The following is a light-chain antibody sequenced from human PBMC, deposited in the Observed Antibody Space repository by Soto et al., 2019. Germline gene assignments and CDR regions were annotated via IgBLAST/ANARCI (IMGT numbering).Light chain of an antibody. CDR2: DAS. CDR1: QSVSSD. CDR3: QQYGSSPGT. Sequence: EIVLTQSPVTLSLSPGERATISCRASQSVSSDLIWYQQKPGLAPRLLIYDASSRATGVPARFSGSGSGTDFTLTISRLEPEDFAVYYCQQYGSSPGTFGQGTKVDIK. V-gene: IGKV3D-20*01. J-gene: IGKJ1*01.